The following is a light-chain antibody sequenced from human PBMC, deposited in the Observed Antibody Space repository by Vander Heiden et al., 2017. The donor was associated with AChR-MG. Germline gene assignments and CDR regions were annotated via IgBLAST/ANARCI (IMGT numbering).Light chain of an antibody. CDR3: QSYDSSLSGWRV. V-gene: IGLV1-40*01. Sequence: QSVLPQPPSVSGAPGQRVTISCTGSSSNIGAGYDVHWYQQLPGTAPKLLIYGNSNRPSGVPDRFSGSKSGTSASLAITGLQAEDEADYYCQSYDSSLSGWRVFGGGTKLTVL. J-gene: IGLJ3*02. CDR1: SSNIGAGYD. CDR2: GNS.